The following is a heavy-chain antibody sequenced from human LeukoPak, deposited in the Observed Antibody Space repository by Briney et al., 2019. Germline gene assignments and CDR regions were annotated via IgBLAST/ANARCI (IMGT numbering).Heavy chain of an antibody. CDR1: GGSISSHY. Sequence: SETLSLTCTVSGGSISSHYCSWSRQPPRKGLGWIGYIYYSGSTNYNPSLKSRITILVDTSKTPFSLKLSSVTAADTAVYYFAKAIAAAGTIGWFDPWGQGTLVTVSS. CDR3: AKAIAAAGTIGWFDP. V-gene: IGHV4-59*11. D-gene: IGHD6-13*01. J-gene: IGHJ5*02. CDR2: IYYSGST.